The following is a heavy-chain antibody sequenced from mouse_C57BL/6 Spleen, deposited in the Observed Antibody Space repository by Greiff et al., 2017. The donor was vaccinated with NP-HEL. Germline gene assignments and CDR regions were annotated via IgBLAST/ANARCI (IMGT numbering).Heavy chain of an antibody. CDR3: TRLRGKADFDY. D-gene: IGHD1-3*01. CDR1: GYTFTNYE. Sequence: VQLQQSGAELVRPGASVTLSCKASGYTFTNYEMHWVKQTPVHGLEWIGAIDPETGGTAYNQKFKGKAILTADKSSSTAYMELRSLTSEDSAVYYGTRLRGKADFDYWGQGTTLTVSS. V-gene: IGHV1-15*01. J-gene: IGHJ2*01. CDR2: IDPETGGT.